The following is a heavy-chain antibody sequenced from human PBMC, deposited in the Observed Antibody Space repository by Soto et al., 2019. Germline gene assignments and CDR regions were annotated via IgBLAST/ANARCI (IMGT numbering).Heavy chain of an antibody. J-gene: IGHJ6*02. CDR2: IDPSDSYT. D-gene: IGHD2-2*01. Sequence: GESLKISCKGSGYSFTSYWISWVRQMPGKGLEWMGRIDPSDSYTNYSPSFQGHVTISADKSISTASLQWSSLKASDTAMYYCARLWSDIVVVPAAILPDYPYGMDVWGQGTTVTVSS. V-gene: IGHV5-10-1*01. CDR1: GYSFTSYW. CDR3: ARLWSDIVVVPAAILPDYPYGMDV.